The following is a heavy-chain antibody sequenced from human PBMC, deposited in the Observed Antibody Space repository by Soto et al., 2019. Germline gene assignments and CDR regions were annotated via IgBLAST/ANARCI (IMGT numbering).Heavy chain of an antibody. Sequence: PSETLSLTCAVSGYSISSGYYWGWIRQPPGKGLEWIGSIYHSGSTYYNPSLKSRVTISVDTSKNQFSLKLSSVTAADTAVYYCARVSAGFGRIWGQVTMVTVSS. D-gene: IGHD3-10*01. V-gene: IGHV4-38-2*01. CDR1: GYSISSGYY. CDR2: IYHSGST. J-gene: IGHJ3*02. CDR3: ARVSAGFGRI.